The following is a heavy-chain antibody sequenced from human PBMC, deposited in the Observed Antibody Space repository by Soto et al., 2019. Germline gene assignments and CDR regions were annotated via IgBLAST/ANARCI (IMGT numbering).Heavy chain of an antibody. Sequence: TLSLTCTVSGGSISSGGYYWSWIRQHPGKGLEWIGYIYYSGSTYYNPSLKSRVTISVDTSKNQFSLKLSSVTAADTAVYYCARSTVVVPAALKAPNYFDYWGQGTLVTVSS. CDR1: GGSISSGGYY. D-gene: IGHD2-2*01. J-gene: IGHJ4*02. V-gene: IGHV4-31*03. CDR2: IYYSGST. CDR3: ARSTVVVPAALKAPNYFDY.